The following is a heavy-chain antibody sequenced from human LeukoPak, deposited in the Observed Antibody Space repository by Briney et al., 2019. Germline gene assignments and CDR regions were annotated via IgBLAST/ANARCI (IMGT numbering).Heavy chain of an antibody. CDR2: IIPIFGTA. CDR3: ARDSQLGMITGTTVRTYYYYGMDV. J-gene: IGHJ6*02. D-gene: IGHD1-7*01. V-gene: IGHV1-69*13. CDR1: GGTFISYA. Sequence: GASVKVSCKASGGTFISYAISWVRQAPGQGLEWMGGIIPIFGTANYAQKFQGRVTITADESTSTAYMELSSLRSEDTAVYYCARDSQLGMITGTTVRTYYYYGMDVWGQGTTVTVSS.